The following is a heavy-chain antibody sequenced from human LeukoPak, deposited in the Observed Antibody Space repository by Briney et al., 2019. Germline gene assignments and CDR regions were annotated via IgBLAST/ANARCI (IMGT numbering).Heavy chain of an antibody. CDR3: ARESERTNRQSSEAVWFDP. V-gene: IGHV4-30-4*08. J-gene: IGHJ5*02. CDR1: GGSISSGDYY. CDR2: IYYSGST. D-gene: IGHD1-14*01. Sequence: SQTLSLTCTVSGGSISSGDYYWSWIRQPPGKGLEWIGYIYYSGSTYYNPSLKSRVTISVDTSKNQFSLKLSSVTPADTAVYYCARESERTNRQSSEAVWFDPWGQGTLVTVSS.